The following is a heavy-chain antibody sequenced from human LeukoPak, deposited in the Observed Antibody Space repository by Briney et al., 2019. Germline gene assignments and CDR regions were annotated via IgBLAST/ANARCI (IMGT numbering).Heavy chain of an antibody. Sequence: PSETLSLTCTVSGGSISSSSYYWGWTRQPPGKGLEWIGSIYYSGSTYYNPSLKSRVTISVDTSKNQFSLKLSSVTAADTAVYYCARQEVTVNWFDPWGQGTLVTVSS. D-gene: IGHD1-14*01. V-gene: IGHV4-39*01. CDR1: GGSISSSSYY. CDR2: IYYSGST. CDR3: ARQEVTVNWFDP. J-gene: IGHJ5*02.